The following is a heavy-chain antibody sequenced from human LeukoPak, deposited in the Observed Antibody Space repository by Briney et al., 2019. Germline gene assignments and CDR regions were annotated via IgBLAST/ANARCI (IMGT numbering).Heavy chain of an antibody. J-gene: IGHJ5*02. D-gene: IGHD1-26*01. Sequence: PSETLSLTCTVSGGSISCYYWSWIRQTPGKGLEWIGYVYNTGITKYNPSLKSRVIISLDTSKNQFSLKMSSVTAADTAVYYCTRALVGVGTLDWFDPWGPGTLVTVSS. CDR1: GGSISCYY. CDR3: TRALVGVGTLDWFDP. V-gene: IGHV4-59*12. CDR2: VYNTGIT.